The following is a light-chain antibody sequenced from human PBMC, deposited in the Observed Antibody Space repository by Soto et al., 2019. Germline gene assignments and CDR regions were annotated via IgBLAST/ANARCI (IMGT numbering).Light chain of an antibody. J-gene: IGKJ4*01. CDR2: DAS. CDR1: QSFSSS. Sequence: EIVMTQSPATLSVSPGERATLSCRASQSFSSSLAWYQQKPGQAPRLLIYDASARATSIPARFSGSGSGTEFTLTISSLQSEDFAVYXCQQYNNWPFTFGGGTKVEI. V-gene: IGKV3-15*01. CDR3: QQYNNWPFT.